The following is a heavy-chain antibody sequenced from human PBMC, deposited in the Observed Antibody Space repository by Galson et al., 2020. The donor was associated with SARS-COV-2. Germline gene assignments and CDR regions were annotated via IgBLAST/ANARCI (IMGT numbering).Heavy chain of an antibody. J-gene: IGHJ6*02. CDR1: GGSFSGYY. Sequence: SETLSLTCAAYGGSFSGYYWSWIRQPPGKGLEWIGETNHSGSTNYNPSPKSRVTISVDTSKNQFSLKLSSVTAADTALYYCAIFVWRIVVLGGMDVWGQGTTVTVSS. CDR3: AIFVWRIVVLGGMDV. V-gene: IGHV4-34*01. D-gene: IGHD2-21*01. CDR2: TNHSGST.